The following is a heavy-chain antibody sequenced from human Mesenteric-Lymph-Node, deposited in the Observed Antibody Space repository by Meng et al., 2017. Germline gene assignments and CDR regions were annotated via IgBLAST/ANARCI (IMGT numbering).Heavy chain of an antibody. V-gene: IGHV4-34*01. D-gene: IGHD1-14*01. CDR3: ARRPTGIDY. CDR1: GGSFSGCY. Sequence: QVQLQQWGAGLLTPSGALSLTSAVSGGSFSGCYWSWIRQPPGKGLEWIGEINHSGSTNYNPSLKSRVTISVDTSKNQFSLKLSSVTAADTAVYYCARRPTGIDYWGQGTLVTVSS. J-gene: IGHJ4*02. CDR2: INHSGST.